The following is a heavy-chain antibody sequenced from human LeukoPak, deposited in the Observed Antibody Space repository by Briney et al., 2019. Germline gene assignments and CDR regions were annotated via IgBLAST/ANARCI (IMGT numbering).Heavy chain of an antibody. CDR1: GITLSNYG. Sequence: GGSLRLSCAVSGITLSNYGMSWVRQAPGKGLEWVAGISGSGGSTNYADSVKGRFTISRDNAKNTLYLQMNSLRAEGTAVYFCAKRGVVIRVILVGFHKESYYFDSWGQGARVTVSS. CDR3: AKRGVVIRVILVGFHKESYYFDS. J-gene: IGHJ4*02. D-gene: IGHD3-22*01. V-gene: IGHV3-23*01. CDR2: ISGSGGST.